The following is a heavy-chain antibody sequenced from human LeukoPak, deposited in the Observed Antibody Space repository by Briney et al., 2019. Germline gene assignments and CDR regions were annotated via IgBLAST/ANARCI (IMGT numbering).Heavy chain of an antibody. D-gene: IGHD2-15*01. CDR3: ARDRTIYCSGGSCYLSNYYYGMDV. J-gene: IGHJ6*02. CDR2: IIPILGKA. V-gene: IGHV1-69*04. CDR1: GGTFSSYA. Sequence: SATVSCKASGGTFSSYAISWVRQAPGQGLEWMGRIIPILGKANYAQKFQGRVTITADKSTSTAYMELSSLRSEDTAVYYCARDRTIYCSGGSCYLSNYYYGMDVWGQGTTVTVSS.